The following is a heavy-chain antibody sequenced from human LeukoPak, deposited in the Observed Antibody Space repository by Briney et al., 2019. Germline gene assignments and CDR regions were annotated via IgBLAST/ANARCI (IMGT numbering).Heavy chain of an antibody. V-gene: IGHV4-39*07. J-gene: IGHJ5*02. CDR2: IYYSGST. Sequence: SETLSLTCTVSGGSISSSSYYWGWIRQPPGKGLEWIGSIYYSGSTNYNPSLKSRVTISVDTSKNQFSLKLSSVTAADTAVYYCARGGGPAVVIAMWGHWFDPWGQGTLVTVSS. D-gene: IGHD2-21*01. CDR3: ARGGGPAVVIAMWGHWFDP. CDR1: GGSISSSSYY.